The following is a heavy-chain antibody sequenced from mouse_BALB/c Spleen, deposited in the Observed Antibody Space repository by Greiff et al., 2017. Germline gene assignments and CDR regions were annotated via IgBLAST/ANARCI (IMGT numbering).Heavy chain of an antibody. D-gene: IGHD2-3*01. CDR2: IYPGDGST. J-gene: IGHJ4*01. CDR3: ARSGGTEAMDY. V-gene: IGHV1S33*01. Sequence: LQQPGALVKISCKASGYTFTSYDINWVKQRPGQGLEWIGWIYPGDGSTKYNEKFKGKATLTADKSSSTAYMQLSSLTSENSAVYFCARSGGTEAMDYWGQGTSVTVSS. CDR1: GYTFTSYD.